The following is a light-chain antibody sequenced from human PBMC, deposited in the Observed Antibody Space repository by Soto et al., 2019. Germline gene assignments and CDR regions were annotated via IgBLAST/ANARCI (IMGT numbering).Light chain of an antibody. Sequence: DIQMTHSPSTLSASVGDIVTLTCRACQGISSWLAFYQQIPGKAPKLLIYDASTLESGVPSRFSGSGSGTEFTPTISSLQPDDFATYYCQQYNSYLGTFGGGTKVDIK. CDR2: DAS. V-gene: IGKV1-5*01. CDR1: QGISSW. J-gene: IGKJ4*01. CDR3: QQYNSYLGT.